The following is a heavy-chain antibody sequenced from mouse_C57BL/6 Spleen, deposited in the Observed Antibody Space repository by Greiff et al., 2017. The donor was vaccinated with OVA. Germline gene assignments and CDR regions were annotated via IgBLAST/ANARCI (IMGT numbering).Heavy chain of an antibody. CDR2: IYPGSGST. CDR3: ARGDYDYDGEYYYAMDY. D-gene: IGHD2-4*01. J-gene: IGHJ4*01. CDR1: GYTFTSYW. V-gene: IGHV1-55*01. Sequence: VQLQQPGAELVKPGASVKLSCKASGYTFTSYWINWVKQRPGQGLEWIGDIYPGSGSTNYNEKFKSKATLTVDTSSSTAYMQLSSLTAEDSAVYYGARGDYDYDGEYYYAMDYWGQGTSVTVSS.